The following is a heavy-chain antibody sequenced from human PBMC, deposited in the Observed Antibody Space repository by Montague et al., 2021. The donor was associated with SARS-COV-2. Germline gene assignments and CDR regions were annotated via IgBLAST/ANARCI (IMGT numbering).Heavy chain of an antibody. J-gene: IGHJ4*02. D-gene: IGHD5-24*01. CDR3: ARTGDAYTRYYFDY. Sequence: SETLSLTCSVSGHSIWSSDWWTWVRQPPGKGLEWIGEIYHSGSTTYNPSLKSRVTISVDKSKNQFSLTLTSLTAADTAVYYCARTGDAYTRYYFDYWGQGTLVTVPS. V-gene: IGHV4-4*02. CDR1: GHSIWSSDW. CDR2: IYHSGST.